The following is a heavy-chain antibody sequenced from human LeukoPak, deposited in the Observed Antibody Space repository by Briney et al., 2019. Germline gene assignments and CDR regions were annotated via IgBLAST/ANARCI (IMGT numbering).Heavy chain of an antibody. J-gene: IGHJ4*02. CDR3: ARHDGWNYSVYYFDY. Sequence: TSGTLSLTCAVSGGSISSSNWWSWVRQPPGKGLEWIGEIYHSGSTYYNPSLKSRVTISVDTSKNQFSLKLSSVTAADTAVYYCARHDGWNYSVYYFDYWGQGTLVTVSS. D-gene: IGHD1-7*01. CDR2: IYHSGST. CDR1: GGSISSSNW. V-gene: IGHV4-4*02.